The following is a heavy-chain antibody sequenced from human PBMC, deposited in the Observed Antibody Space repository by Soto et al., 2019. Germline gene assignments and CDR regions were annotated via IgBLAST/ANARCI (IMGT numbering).Heavy chain of an antibody. D-gene: IGHD6-13*01. Sequence: VQLVESGGGVVQPGRSLRLSCAASGFTFSSYAMHWVRQAPGKGLEWVAVISYDGSNKYYADSVKGRFTISRDNSKNTLYLQMNSLRAEDTAVYYCARRTYSSSWTHGPYYFDYWGQGTLVTVSS. J-gene: IGHJ4*02. CDR3: ARRTYSSSWTHGPYYFDY. CDR2: ISYDGSNK. V-gene: IGHV3-30-3*01. CDR1: GFTFSSYA.